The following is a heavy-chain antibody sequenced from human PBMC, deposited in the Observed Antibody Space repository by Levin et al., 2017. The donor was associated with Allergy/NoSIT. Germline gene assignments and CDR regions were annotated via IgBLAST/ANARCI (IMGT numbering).Heavy chain of an antibody. CDR1: GYTFTSHW. V-gene: IGHV5-51*01. CDR3: ARHGKTSLRFDAFDI. Sequence: GGSLRLSCKGSGYTFTSHWIGWVRQMPGKGLEWMGIIYPSDSDTRYNPSFQGQVTISADKSISTAYLQWSSLKASDTAIYYCARHGKTSLRFDAFDIWGQGTMVTVSS. J-gene: IGHJ3*02. CDR2: IYPSDSDT.